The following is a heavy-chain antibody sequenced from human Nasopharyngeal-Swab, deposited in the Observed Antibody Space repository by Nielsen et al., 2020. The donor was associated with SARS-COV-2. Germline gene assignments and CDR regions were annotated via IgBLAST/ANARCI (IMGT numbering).Heavy chain of an antibody. CDR1: GFTFSSYW. Sequence: GESLKISCAASGFTFSSYWMHWVRQAPGKGLVWVSRINSDGSSTSYADSVKGRFTISRDNAKNTLYLQMNSLRAEDTAVYYCARGDRWLVRDWGQGTLVTVSS. D-gene: IGHD6-19*01. CDR2: INSDGSST. CDR3: ARGDRWLVRD. J-gene: IGHJ4*02. V-gene: IGHV3-74*01.